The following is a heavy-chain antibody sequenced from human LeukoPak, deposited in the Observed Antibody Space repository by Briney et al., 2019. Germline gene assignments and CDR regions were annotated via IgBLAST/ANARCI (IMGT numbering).Heavy chain of an antibody. CDR2: IYYSGST. Sequence: SETLSLTCTVSGGSISSGDYYWSWIRQPPGKGLEWIRYIYYSGSTYYNPSLKSRVTISVDTSKNQFSLKLSSVTAADTAVYYCARSGGYYYVDYWGQGTLVTVSS. CDR1: GGSISSGDYY. D-gene: IGHD3-22*01. V-gene: IGHV4-30-4*01. CDR3: ARSGGYYYVDY. J-gene: IGHJ4*02.